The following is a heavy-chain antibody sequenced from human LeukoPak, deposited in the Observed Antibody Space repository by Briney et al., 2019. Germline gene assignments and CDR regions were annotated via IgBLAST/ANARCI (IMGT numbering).Heavy chain of an antibody. CDR1: GFTFSSYA. CDR2: ISGSGGNT. D-gene: IGHD2-2*02. Sequence: GGSLRLPCAASGFTFSSYAMSWVRQAPGKGLERVSTISGSGGNTYYADSVKGRFTISRDNSKNTLYLQMNSLRAEDTAVYYCAKDESGYCSSASCYKWFDPWGQGTLVTVSS. V-gene: IGHV3-23*01. CDR3: AKDESGYCSSASCYKWFDP. J-gene: IGHJ5*02.